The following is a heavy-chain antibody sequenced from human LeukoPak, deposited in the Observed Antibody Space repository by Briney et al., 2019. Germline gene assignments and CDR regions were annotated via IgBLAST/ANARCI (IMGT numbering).Heavy chain of an antibody. Sequence: SETLSLTCTDSGGSISSHYWSWIRQPPGKGLEWIGYIYYSGSTNYNPSLKSRVTISVDTSKNQFSLKLSSVTAADTAVYYCARVNGYYDSSGYRNFDYWGQGTLVTVSS. D-gene: IGHD3-22*01. CDR2: IYYSGST. CDR3: ARVNGYYDSSGYRNFDY. CDR1: GGSISSHY. J-gene: IGHJ4*02. V-gene: IGHV4-59*11.